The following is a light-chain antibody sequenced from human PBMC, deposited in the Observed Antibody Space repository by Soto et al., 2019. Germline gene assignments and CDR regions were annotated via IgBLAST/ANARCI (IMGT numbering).Light chain of an antibody. V-gene: IGKV3-20*01. CDR3: QQYGSSPSYT. CDR1: QSVSNNY. Sequence: EVVLTQSPGTLSLSPGEKATLSCRASQSVSNNYLDWYQQKTGQSPKLLIFGSSDRATGIPDRFSGSGSGTDFTLTISRLEPEDFAVYFCQQYGSSPSYTFGQGTKLEIK. CDR2: GSS. J-gene: IGKJ2*01.